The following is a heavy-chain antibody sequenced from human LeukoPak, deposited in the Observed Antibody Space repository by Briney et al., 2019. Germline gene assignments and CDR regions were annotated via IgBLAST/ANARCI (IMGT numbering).Heavy chain of an antibody. CDR2: IYGSGNT. CDR1: GGSMNSYY. D-gene: IGHD3-10*01. Sequence: SETLSLTCTVSGGSMNSYYWSWIRQPAGKGVEWIGRIYGSGNTLYNPSLKSRVTMSVDTSKKQFSLKLSSVTAADTAVYYCARDPWFGELHYFDYWGQGTLVTVSS. J-gene: IGHJ4*02. CDR3: ARDPWFGELHYFDY. V-gene: IGHV4-4*07.